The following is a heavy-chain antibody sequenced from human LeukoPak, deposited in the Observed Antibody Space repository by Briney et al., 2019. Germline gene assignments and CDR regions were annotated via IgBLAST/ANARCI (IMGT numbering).Heavy chain of an antibody. V-gene: IGHV3-48*03. CDR2: ISSTGSWT. D-gene: IGHD3-10*01. J-gene: IGHJ4*02. Sequence: GGSLRLSCAASGFTFSVFEMNWVRQAPGKGLEWVSYISSTGSWTYYADSVKGRFTVSRDNAKNTLFLQMNSPRAEDTAVYYCVRDLYYRFDFWGQGTLVTVSS. CDR1: GFTFSVFE. CDR3: VRDLYYRFDF.